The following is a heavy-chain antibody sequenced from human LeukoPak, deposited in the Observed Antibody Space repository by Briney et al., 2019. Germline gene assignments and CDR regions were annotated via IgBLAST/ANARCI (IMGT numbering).Heavy chain of an antibody. CDR3: ARDSPHQRFDC. V-gene: IGHV1-2*02. Sequence: ASVKVSCKASGYTFIDHWIHWVRQAPGQGLEWMGRIDLKTGDITSAQKFQGRVTMTRDTSISTTYMDLSGLGSDDTAVYFCARDSPHQRFDCWGQGTLVTVSS. CDR2: IDLKTGDI. J-gene: IGHJ4*02. CDR1: GYTFIDHW.